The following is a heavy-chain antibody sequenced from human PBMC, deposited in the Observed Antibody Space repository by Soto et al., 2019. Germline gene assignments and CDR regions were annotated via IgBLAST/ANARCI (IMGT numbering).Heavy chain of an antibody. CDR3: ARLSGYEDYYYYGMDV. D-gene: IGHD5-12*01. CDR1: GYSFTSYW. Sequence: PGESLKISCKGSGYSFTSYWISWVRQMPGKGLEWMGRIDPSDSYTNYSPSFQGHVTISADKSISTAYLQWSSLKASDTAMYYCARLSGYEDYYYYGMDVWGQGTTVTVSS. J-gene: IGHJ6*02. CDR2: IDPSDSYT. V-gene: IGHV5-10-1*01.